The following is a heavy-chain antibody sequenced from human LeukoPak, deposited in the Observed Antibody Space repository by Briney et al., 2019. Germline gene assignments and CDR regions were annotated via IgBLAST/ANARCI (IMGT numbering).Heavy chain of an antibody. Sequence: GGSLRLSCAASGFTFSSYAMHWVRQAPGKGLEWVAVISYDGSNKYYADSVKGRFTISRDNSKNTLYLQMNSLRAEDTAVYYCAGSSPQWLVPGYWGQGTLVTVSS. CDR1: GFTFSSYA. D-gene: IGHD6-19*01. CDR2: ISYDGSNK. J-gene: IGHJ4*02. CDR3: AGSSPQWLVPGY. V-gene: IGHV3-30*04.